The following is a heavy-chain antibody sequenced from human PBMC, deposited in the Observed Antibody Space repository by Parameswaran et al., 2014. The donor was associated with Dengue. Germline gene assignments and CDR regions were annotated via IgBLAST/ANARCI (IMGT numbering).Heavy chain of an antibody. CDR2: ISYDGSNK. D-gene: IGHD3-16*01. V-gene: IGHV3-30*18. CDR3: AKGGGGFDY. J-gene: IGHJ4*02. Sequence: PGKGLEWVAVISYDGSNKYYADSVKGRFTISRDNSKNTLYLQMNSLRAEDTAVYYCAKGGGGFDYWGQGTLVTVSS.